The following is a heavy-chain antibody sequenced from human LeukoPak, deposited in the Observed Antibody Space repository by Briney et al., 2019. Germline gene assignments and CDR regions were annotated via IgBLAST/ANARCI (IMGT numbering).Heavy chain of an antibody. CDR1: GFTFSSYA. J-gene: IGHJ4*02. CDR2: ISGSGGST. Sequence: GGSLRLSCAASGFTFSSYAMSWVRQAPGKGLEWVSAISGSGGSTYYADSVKGRFTISRDNSKNTLYLQMNSLRAEDTAVYYCAKAIDILTGYYSHYFDYWGQGTLVTVSS. D-gene: IGHD3-9*01. CDR3: AKAIDILTGYYSHYFDY. V-gene: IGHV3-23*01.